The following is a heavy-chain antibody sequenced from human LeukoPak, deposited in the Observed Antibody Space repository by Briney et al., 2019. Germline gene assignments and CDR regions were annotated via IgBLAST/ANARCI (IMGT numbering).Heavy chain of an antibody. CDR3: ARGNDSSGYVDAFDI. Sequence: GGSLRLSCAASGFTVSSNYMSWVRQAPGKGLEWVSVIYSGGSTYYADSVKGRFTISRDNSKNTLYLQMNSLRAEDTAVYYCARGNDSSGYVDAFDIWGQGTMVTVSS. CDR1: GFTVSSNY. CDR2: IYSGGST. V-gene: IGHV3-66*02. J-gene: IGHJ3*02. D-gene: IGHD3-22*01.